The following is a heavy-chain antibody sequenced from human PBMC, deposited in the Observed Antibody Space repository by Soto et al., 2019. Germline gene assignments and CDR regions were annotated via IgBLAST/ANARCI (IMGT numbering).Heavy chain of an antibody. V-gene: IGHV1-18*01. J-gene: IGHJ4*02. CDR3: AIGPNYYCSGFRCYSHYVDY. CDR1: GYTLTSYG. D-gene: IGHD2-15*01. Sequence: VQLVQSETEVKKPGASVKVYCNASGYTLTSYGISWVRQAPGQGLEWMGWISANSGNTNYAQNLQGIVTMTTDTSTNIAYMELRSPRSDETGVYYCAIGPNYYCSGFRCYSHYVDYWGQGTLVTVSS. CDR2: ISANSGNT.